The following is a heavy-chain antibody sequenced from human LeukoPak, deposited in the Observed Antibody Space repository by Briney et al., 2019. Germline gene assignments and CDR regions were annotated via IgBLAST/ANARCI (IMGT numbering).Heavy chain of an antibody. D-gene: IGHD6-6*01. CDR3: ARQGGSSSPYYYYYMDV. J-gene: IGHJ6*03. CDR2: IFHAGNT. V-gene: IGHV4-38-2*01. CDR1: GYSITSGYY. Sequence: SETLSLTCAVSGYSITSGYYWGWFRQPPGQGLGWIGNIFHAGNTYYNPSLRSRVTISVDTSKNQFSLRLTSVTAADTAVYYCARQGGSSSPYYYYYMDVWGKGTTVTVSS.